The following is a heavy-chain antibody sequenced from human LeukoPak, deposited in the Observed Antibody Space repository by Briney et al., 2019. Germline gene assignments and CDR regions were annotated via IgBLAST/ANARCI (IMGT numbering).Heavy chain of an antibody. CDR1: GFTFSNYA. V-gene: IGHV3-7*01. D-gene: IGHD3-22*01. Sequence: PGGSLRLSCAASGFTFSNYAMSWVRQAPGKGLEWVANIKQDGSEKYYVDSVKGRFTISRDNAKNSLYLQMNSLRAEDTAVYYCARDSPYYDSMDYWGQGTLVTVSS. CDR3: ARDSPYYDSMDY. CDR2: IKQDGSEK. J-gene: IGHJ4*02.